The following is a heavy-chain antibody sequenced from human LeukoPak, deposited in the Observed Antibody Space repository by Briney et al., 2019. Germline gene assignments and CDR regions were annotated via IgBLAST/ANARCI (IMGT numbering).Heavy chain of an antibody. CDR3: ARTGYYDSSGYYIDY. CDR2: IIPILGIA. Sequence: SVKVSCKASGGTFSSYAISWVRQAPGQGLEWMGRIIPILGIANYAQKFQGRVTITADKSTITAYMELSSLRSEDTAVYYCARTGYYDSSGYYIDYWGQGTLVTVSS. D-gene: IGHD3-22*01. CDR1: GGTFSSYA. V-gene: IGHV1-69*04. J-gene: IGHJ4*02.